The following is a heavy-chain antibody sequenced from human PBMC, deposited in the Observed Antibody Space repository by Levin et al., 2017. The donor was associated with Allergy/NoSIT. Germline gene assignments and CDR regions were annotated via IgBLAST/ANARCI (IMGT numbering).Heavy chain of an antibody. V-gene: IGHV3-30-3*01. D-gene: IGHD4-17*01. Sequence: GGSLRLSCAASGFTFSSYAMHWVRQAPGKGLEWVAVISYDGSNKYYADSVKGRFTISRDNSKNTLYLQMNSLRAEDTAVYYCARKGDDDYGDYEGAFDIWGQGTMVTVSS. CDR3: ARKGDDDYGDYEGAFDI. CDR2: ISYDGSNK. CDR1: GFTFSSYA. J-gene: IGHJ3*02.